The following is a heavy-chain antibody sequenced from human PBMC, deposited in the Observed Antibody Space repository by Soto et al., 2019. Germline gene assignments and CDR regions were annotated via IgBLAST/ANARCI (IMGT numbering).Heavy chain of an antibody. CDR2: IWYDGSNK. J-gene: IGHJ6*02. CDR3: ASDQNYDIFTDYYYYYGMDV. D-gene: IGHD3-9*01. CDR1: GFTFSSYG. V-gene: IGHV3-33*01. Sequence: GWSLRLSCAASGFTFSSYGMHWVRQAPGKGLAWVAVIWYDGSNKYYADSVKGRFTISRDNSKNTLYLQMNSLRAEDTAVYYCASDQNYDIFTDYYYYYGMDVWGQGTTVTVSS.